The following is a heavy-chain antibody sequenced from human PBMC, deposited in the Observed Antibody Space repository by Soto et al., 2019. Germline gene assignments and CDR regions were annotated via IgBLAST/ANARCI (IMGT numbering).Heavy chain of an antibody. CDR2: IIPILGIA. D-gene: IGHD3-10*01. J-gene: IGHJ4*02. Sequence: QVQLVQSGAEVKKPGSSVKVSCKASGGTFSSYTISWVRQAPGQGLEWMGRIIPILGIANYAQKFQGRVTITADKSTSTAYMELSSLRSEDTAVYYCARDKGTMVRGVIGSPFDYWGQGTLVTVSS. CDR3: ARDKGTMVRGVIGSPFDY. V-gene: IGHV1-69*08. CDR1: GGTFSSYT.